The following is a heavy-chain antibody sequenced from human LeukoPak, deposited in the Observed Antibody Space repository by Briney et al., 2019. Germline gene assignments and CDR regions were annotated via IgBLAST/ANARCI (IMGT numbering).Heavy chain of an antibody. D-gene: IGHD6-19*01. Sequence: GGSLRLSCAVSGFSVSTYGMSWVRQAPGKGLEWISAISVDGDTTYYADSVKGRFIISRDNSENTLYLQLNSLRTEDTAVYYCAQGYSSGWFPNWGQGSLVSVSS. J-gene: IGHJ4*02. CDR2: ISVDGDTT. CDR1: GFSVSTYG. CDR3: AQGYSSGWFPN. V-gene: IGHV3-23*01.